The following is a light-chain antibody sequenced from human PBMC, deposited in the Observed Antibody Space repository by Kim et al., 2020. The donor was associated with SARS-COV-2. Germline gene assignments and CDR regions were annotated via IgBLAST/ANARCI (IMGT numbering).Light chain of an antibody. CDR3: QQYNNWPPWT. J-gene: IGKJ1*01. CDR1: QSISNN. V-gene: IGKV3-15*01. CDR2: GAS. Sequence: SPGERATLSCRAGQSISNNLAWYQQKPGQAPRLLIYGASTRATGIPARFSGSGSGTEFTLTINSLQSEDFAVYYCQQYNNWPPWTFGQGTKVDIK.